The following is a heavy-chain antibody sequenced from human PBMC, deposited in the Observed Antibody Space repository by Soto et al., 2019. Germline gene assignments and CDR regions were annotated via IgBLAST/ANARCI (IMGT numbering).Heavy chain of an antibody. CDR3: ASSTWEGLLEERVWYFDP. V-gene: IGHV4-39*01. Sequence: QLQLQASGPGLVKPSETLSLTCTVSGGSISSSIYYWGWIRQPPGKGLEWIGSIYYSGSTYYNPSLKRRGTLSVYTSKNQFSLKLSSVTAADTAVYYCASSTWEGLLEERVWYFDPWGRGTLVTVSS. D-gene: IGHD3-3*01. J-gene: IGHJ2*01. CDR1: GGSISSSIYY. CDR2: IYYSGST.